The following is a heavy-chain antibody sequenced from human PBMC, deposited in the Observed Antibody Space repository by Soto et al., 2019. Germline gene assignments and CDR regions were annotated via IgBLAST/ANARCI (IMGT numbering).Heavy chain of an antibody. CDR1: GFTFSSYG. Sequence: QVQLVESGGGVVQSGRSLRLSCAASGFTFSSYGMHWVRQAPGKGLEWVAVIWYDGSNKYYAASVKGRFTISRDHSKNTLYLQMNSLRAEDTAVYYCARDCAGYSSGWYQRGGFDYGCQGTLDTVSS. V-gene: IGHV3-33*01. CDR3: ARDCAGYSSGWYQRGGFDY. J-gene: IGHJ4*02. CDR2: IWYDGSNK. D-gene: IGHD6-19*01.